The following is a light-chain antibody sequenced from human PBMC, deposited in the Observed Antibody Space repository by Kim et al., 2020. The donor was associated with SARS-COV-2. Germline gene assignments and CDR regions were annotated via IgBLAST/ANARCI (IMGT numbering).Light chain of an antibody. CDR3: QQYNSYVYT. CDR1: QTISSW. CDR2: KAS. V-gene: IGKV1-5*03. Sequence: DIQMTQSPSTLSASVGDRVTITCRASQTISSWLAWYQQKAGKAPKLLIYKASSLESGVPSRFSGSGSGTEFTLTINSLQSDDFATYYCQQYNSYVYTYGQGTKLEIK. J-gene: IGKJ2*01.